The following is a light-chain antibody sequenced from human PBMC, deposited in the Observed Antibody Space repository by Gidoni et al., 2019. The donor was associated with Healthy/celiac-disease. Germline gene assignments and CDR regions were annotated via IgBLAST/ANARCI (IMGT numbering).Light chain of an antibody. CDR2: DAS. CDR3: QQYDNLPYT. J-gene: IGKJ2*01. CDR1: QDISNY. V-gene: IGKV1-33*01. Sequence: DIQMTQSPSSLSASVGDRVTITCQASQDISNYLNWYQQKPGKAPKPLIYDASNLETGVPSRCSGSGSGKDFTFTISSLQPEDIATYYCQQYDNLPYTFXQXTKLEIK.